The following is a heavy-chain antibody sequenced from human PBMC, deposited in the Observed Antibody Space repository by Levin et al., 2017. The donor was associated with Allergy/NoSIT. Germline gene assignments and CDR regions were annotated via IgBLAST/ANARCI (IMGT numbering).Heavy chain of an antibody. D-gene: IGHD2-8*02. J-gene: IGHJ3*01. CDR1: GFAFSSYW. CDR2: TKNEGTEK. V-gene: IGHV3-7*04. CDR3: ARNWRSAFDV. Sequence: GGSLRLSCAASGFAFSSYWMSWVRQAPGEGLEWVANTKNEGTEKFYVDSVKGRFTISRDTATNSVFLKMSSLRVEDTAVFYCARNWRSAFDVWGQATMVTVSS.